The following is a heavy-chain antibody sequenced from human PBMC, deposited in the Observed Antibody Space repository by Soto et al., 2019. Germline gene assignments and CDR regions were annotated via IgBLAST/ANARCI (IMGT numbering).Heavy chain of an antibody. J-gene: IGHJ6*02. CDR2: INYSGSI. CDR3: AREDDGGDRDYYGLDV. D-gene: IGHD2-21*02. V-gene: IGHV4-30-4*08. Sequence: WTWIRQSPGKGLEWIGYINYSGSIIYNPSFKSRVTISVDTSKNQFSLQLSSVTAADTAVYFCAREDDGGDRDYYGLDVWGQGTTVTVSS.